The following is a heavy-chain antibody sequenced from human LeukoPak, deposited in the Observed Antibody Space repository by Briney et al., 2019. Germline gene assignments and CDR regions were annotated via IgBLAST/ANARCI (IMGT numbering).Heavy chain of an antibody. D-gene: IGHD5/OR15-5a*01. CDR3: ARDSEEVSALDY. Sequence: ASVKVSCKASGYTFSDNYIHWVRQAPGQGLEWMGIIDPNGGVTTYAQKFQGRVTMTRDTSTSTIYMDLSSLKSEDTAVYYCARDSEEVSALDYWGQGTLVTVSS. CDR1: GYTFSDNY. CDR2: IDPNGGVT. V-gene: IGHV1-46*01. J-gene: IGHJ4*02.